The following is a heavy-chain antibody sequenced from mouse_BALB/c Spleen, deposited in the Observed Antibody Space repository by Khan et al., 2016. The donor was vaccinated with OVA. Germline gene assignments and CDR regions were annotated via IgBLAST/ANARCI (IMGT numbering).Heavy chain of an antibody. CDR1: GFTFSTYA. CDR3: ARSPYGNFAY. CDR2: ISSDGDYT. J-gene: IGHJ3*01. D-gene: IGHD2-1*01. Sequence: EVQVVESGGGLVKPGGSLKLSCAASGFTFSTYAMSWVRQTPEKRLEWVATISSDGDYTYYPDNVTGRFTISRDNAKNTLYLQMSSRRSEDTAMYYCARSPYGNFAYWSQGTLVTGSA. V-gene: IGHV5-9-3*01.